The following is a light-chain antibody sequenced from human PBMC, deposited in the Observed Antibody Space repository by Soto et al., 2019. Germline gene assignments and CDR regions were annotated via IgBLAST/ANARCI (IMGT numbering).Light chain of an antibody. CDR3: QQFNTYPA. Sequence: DIQMTQSPSTLSASVGDRVTITCRASQNINRWLAWYQQKPGKAPKLLIYDASNLESGVPSRFSGSGSGTGFTLTISGLQPDDFATYYCQQFNTYPAFGQGTKVDIK. CDR2: DAS. V-gene: IGKV1-5*01. J-gene: IGKJ1*01. CDR1: QNINRW.